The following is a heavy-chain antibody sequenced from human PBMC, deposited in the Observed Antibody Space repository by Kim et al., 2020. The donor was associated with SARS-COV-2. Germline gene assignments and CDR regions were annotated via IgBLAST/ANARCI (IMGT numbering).Heavy chain of an antibody. CDR1: GFTFSSYW. V-gene: IGHV3-7*01. J-gene: IGHJ4*02. CDR2: IKQDGSEK. CDR3: ASLSSSSWYFDY. D-gene: IGHD6-13*01. Sequence: GGSLRLSCAASGFTFSSYWMSWVRQAPGKGLEWVANIKQDGSEKYYVYSVKGRFTISRDNAKNSLYLQMNSLRAEDTAVYYCASLSSSSWYFDYWGQGTLVTVSS.